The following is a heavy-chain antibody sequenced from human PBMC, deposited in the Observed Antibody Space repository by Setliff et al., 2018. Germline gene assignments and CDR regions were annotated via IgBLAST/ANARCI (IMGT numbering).Heavy chain of an antibody. D-gene: IGHD3-10*01. J-gene: IGHJ4*02. CDR3: FGAGTCSY. Sequence: PGGSLRLSCTASGLSYINDWVSWVRQAPGKGLEWLASINPHGTEKYYADSVKGRFTISRDNAKNSLSLQMNNLRTEDTAVYYCFGAGTCSYWGQGTLVTVSS. CDR1: GLSYINDW. CDR2: INPHGTEK. V-gene: IGHV3-7*01.